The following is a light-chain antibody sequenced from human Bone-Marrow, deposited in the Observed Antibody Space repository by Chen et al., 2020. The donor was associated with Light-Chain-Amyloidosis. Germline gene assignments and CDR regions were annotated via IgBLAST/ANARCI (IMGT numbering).Light chain of an antibody. V-gene: IGKV4-1*01. J-gene: IGKJ1*01. Sequence: DIVMTQSPDSLAVSLGERATINCKSSQSVLYSSNNKNYLAWYQQKPGQPPKLLIYWASTRESGVPDRFSGSGSGTDFTLTSSSLQAEDVAVYYCQYRGTFGQGTKVEIK. CDR2: WAS. CDR3: QYRGT. CDR1: QSVLYSSNNKNY.